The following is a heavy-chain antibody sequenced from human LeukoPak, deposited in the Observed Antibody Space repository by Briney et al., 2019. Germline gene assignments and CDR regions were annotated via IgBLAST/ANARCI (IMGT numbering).Heavy chain of an antibody. Sequence: TGGSLRLSCAASGFTFSSYWMHWVRQAPGKGLVGVSRINDDGRSTSYADSVKGRFTISRDNAKNTLYLQMNSLRAEDTAVYYCARIRNWNDYFVWGQGTLVTVSS. J-gene: IGHJ4*02. V-gene: IGHV3-74*01. CDR3: ARIRNWNDYFV. CDR1: GFTFSSYW. D-gene: IGHD1-1*01. CDR2: INDDGRST.